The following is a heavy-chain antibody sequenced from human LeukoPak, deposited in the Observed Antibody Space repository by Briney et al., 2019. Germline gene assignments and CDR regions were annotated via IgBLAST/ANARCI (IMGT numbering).Heavy chain of an antibody. CDR2: INHSGST. CDR1: GGSFSGYY. Sequence: SETLSLTCAVYGGSFSGYYWSWIRQPPGKGLEWIGEINHSGSTNYNPSLKSRVTISVDTSKNQFSLKLSSVTAADTAVYYCAIGNDPYSPYDAFDIWGQGTMVTVSS. CDR3: AIGNDPYSPYDAFDI. D-gene: IGHD2-21*01. V-gene: IGHV4-34*01. J-gene: IGHJ3*02.